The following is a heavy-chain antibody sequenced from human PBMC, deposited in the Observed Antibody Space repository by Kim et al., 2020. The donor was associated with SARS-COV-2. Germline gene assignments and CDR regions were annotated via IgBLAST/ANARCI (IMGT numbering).Heavy chain of an antibody. CDR3: AAAGEQFLDFGGGSTDNFFDF. V-gene: IGHV4-39*01. D-gene: IGHD3-3*01. J-gene: IGHJ4*02. Sequence: SETLSLTCTVSGASISSSISYYWGWIRQPPGKGLECIGSNCYSGSNYANPTLKSRVMISGATSKNQFYLRLSSVTAAETAVYYCAAAGEQFLDFGGGSTDNFFDFWGQGTRVTVPS. CDR1: GASISSSISYY. CDR2: NCYSGSN.